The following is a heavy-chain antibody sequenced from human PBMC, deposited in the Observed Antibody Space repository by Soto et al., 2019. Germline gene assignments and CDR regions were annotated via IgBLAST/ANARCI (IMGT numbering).Heavy chain of an antibody. CDR2: ISTYNGNT. Sequence: ASVKVSCKASGYTFSSYGISWVRQAPGQGLEWMGWISTYNGNTNYAQKFQGRVTISVDTSKNQFSLKLSSVTAADTAVYYCARLLPYDSSGYVGFDYWGQGTLVTVS. D-gene: IGHD3-22*01. CDR3: ARLLPYDSSGYVGFDY. J-gene: IGHJ4*02. V-gene: IGHV1-18*01. CDR1: GYTFSSYG.